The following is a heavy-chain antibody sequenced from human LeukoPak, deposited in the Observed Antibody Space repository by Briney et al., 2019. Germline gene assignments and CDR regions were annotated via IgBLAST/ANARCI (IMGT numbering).Heavy chain of an antibody. CDR1: GYTLTELS. Sequence: ASVKVSCKVSGYTLTELSMHWVRQAPGKGLEWMGGFDPEDGETIYAQKFQGRVTMTEDTSTDTAYMELSSLRSEDTAVYYCATLHDFWSGSHFDYWGQGTLVTVSS. D-gene: IGHD3-3*01. CDR3: ATLHDFWSGSHFDY. J-gene: IGHJ4*02. CDR2: FDPEDGET. V-gene: IGHV1-24*01.